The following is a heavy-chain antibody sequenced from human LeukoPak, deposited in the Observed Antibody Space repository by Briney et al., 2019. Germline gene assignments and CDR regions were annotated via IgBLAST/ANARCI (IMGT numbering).Heavy chain of an antibody. CDR2: IYSGGSK. CDR1: GFSVSSNH. Sequence: GGSLRLSCAASGFSVSSNHMSWVRQAPGKGLEWVSVIYSGGSKYYADSVKGRLTISRDSSKNTVYLQMNSLRAEDTAVYYCARANHYGAFDYWGQGTLVTVSS. CDR3: ARANHYGAFDY. D-gene: IGHD3-10*01. V-gene: IGHV3-53*01. J-gene: IGHJ4*02.